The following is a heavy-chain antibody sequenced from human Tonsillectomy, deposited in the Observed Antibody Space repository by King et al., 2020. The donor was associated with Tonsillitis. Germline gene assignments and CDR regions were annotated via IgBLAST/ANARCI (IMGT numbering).Heavy chain of an antibody. CDR1: GFTFTKFA. V-gene: IGHV3-23*04. J-gene: IGHJ4*02. Sequence: VQLVESGGGLEQPGGSLRLSCATSGFTFTKFAMSWVRQAPGKGLEWVSGLSGSGGNTEYADSVKGRFTISRDNSENTLYLQMNSLRADDTAIYYCAKDVDEDNYGSFENWGQGTLVTVSS. D-gene: IGHD5-18*01. CDR2: LSGSGGNT. CDR3: AKDVDEDNYGSFEN.